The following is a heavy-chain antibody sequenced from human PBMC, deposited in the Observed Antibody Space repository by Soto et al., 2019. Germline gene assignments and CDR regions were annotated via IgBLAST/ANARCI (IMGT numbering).Heavy chain of an antibody. D-gene: IGHD1-26*01. Sequence: QVQLVQSGAEAKKRESSVKGSCKAPGGNFRTYAISWVRQAPGHGLEWMGGFITMCGTANYAQRFQDRVTRTADESTITVYMQMSSLRSDDTAVYFWARGILLWLLRINDGYSVWGQATLVTVSS. CDR2: FITMCGTA. CDR3: ARGILLWLLRINDGYSV. V-gene: IGHV1-69*12. CDR1: GGNFRTYA. J-gene: IGHJ4*02.